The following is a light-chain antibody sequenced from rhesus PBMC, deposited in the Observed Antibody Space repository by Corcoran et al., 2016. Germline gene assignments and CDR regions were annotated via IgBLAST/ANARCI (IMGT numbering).Light chain of an antibody. Sequence: DIQMTQSPSSLSASVGDTVTITCRASQGISSWLAWYQQKPGKAPKLLIYKAYILQSGVPSRFSGSGSGTDFTLTINSLQSEDFATYYCQHYSSRPYSFGQGTKVEIK. CDR3: QHYSSRPYS. CDR2: KAY. J-gene: IGKJ2*01. V-gene: IGKV1-22*01. CDR1: QGISSW.